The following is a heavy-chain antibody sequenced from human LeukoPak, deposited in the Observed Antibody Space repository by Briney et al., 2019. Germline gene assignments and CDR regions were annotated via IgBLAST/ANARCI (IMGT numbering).Heavy chain of an antibody. CDR3: ARVVTTSNFMDV. D-gene: IGHD4-17*01. Sequence: KTGGSLRLSCAASGFTFSSYSMNWVRQAPGKGLEWVSSISSSSSYIYYADSVKGRFTISRDNAKNSLYLQMNSLRAEDTAVCYCARVVTTSNFMDVWGKGTTVTVSS. J-gene: IGHJ6*03. CDR2: ISSSSSYI. CDR1: GFTFSSYS. V-gene: IGHV3-21*01.